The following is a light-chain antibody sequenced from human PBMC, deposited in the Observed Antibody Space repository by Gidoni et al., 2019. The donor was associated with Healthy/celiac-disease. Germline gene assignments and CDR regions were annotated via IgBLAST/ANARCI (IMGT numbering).Light chain of an antibody. CDR1: QGISNY. V-gene: IGKV1-27*01. J-gene: IGKJ4*01. CDR3: QKYNSAPRI. CDR2: DAS. Sequence: DIQMTQSPSSLSASVGDRVTITCRASQGISNYLAWYQQKPGKVPKLLIYDASTLQSGVPSRFSGRGSGTDFTLTISSLQPADVATYYCQKYNSAPRIFGGGTKVEIK.